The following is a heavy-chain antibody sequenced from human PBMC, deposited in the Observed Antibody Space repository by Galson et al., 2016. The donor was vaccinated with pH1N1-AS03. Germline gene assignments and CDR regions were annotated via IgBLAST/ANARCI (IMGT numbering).Heavy chain of an antibody. D-gene: IGHD2-2*01. CDR1: GFTFGNFA. Sequence: SLRLSCAASGFTFGNFAMHWVRQAPGKGLEWLAIIWSEEGNKYYADSVKGRFTISRDNSRNTLFLQMNSLTADDTAIYYCVRDGDSSTWPPDFWGQGTLVTVSS. CDR3: VRDGDSSTWPPDF. V-gene: IGHV3-33*08. CDR2: IWSEEGNK. J-gene: IGHJ4*02.